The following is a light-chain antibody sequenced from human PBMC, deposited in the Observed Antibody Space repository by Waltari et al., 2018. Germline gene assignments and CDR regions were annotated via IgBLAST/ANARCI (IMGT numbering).Light chain of an antibody. CDR1: QSIASN. J-gene: IGKJ1*01. CDR2: AAS. V-gene: IGKV1-39*01. CDR3: QQSYCSPRT. Sequence: DIQMTQSPSSLSASVGDRVTITCRASQSIASNLSWYQQKPGKAPKLLIYAASSLQSGVPSRFSARGSGTDFTLTISSLQREDFATYYCQQSYCSPRTFGQGTKVEVK.